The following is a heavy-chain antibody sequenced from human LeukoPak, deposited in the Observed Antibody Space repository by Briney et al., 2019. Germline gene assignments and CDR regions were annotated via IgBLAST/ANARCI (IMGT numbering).Heavy chain of an antibody. D-gene: IGHD5-18*01. V-gene: IGHV4-30-4*01. CDR2: IYYSGST. J-gene: IGHJ6*02. CDR1: RGSRSGGGSC. Sequence: ILWLTWTGSRGSRSGGGSCWCWIRQPPGKGLEWIGYIYYSGSTYYNPSLKSRVTISVDTSKNQFSLKLSSVTAADTAVYYCASLNVDTKRPTTNYSDGMDVWGQGTTVTVSS. CDR3: ASLNVDTKRPTTNYSDGMDV.